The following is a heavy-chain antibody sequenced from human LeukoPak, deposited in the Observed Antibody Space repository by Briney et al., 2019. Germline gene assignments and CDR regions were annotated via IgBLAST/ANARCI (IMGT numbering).Heavy chain of an antibody. D-gene: IGHD3-16*02. V-gene: IGHV5-51*01. CDR2: IYPGDSDT. CDR1: GYSFTSYW. CDR3: ARTREYYDYVWGSYRSGYFDY. Sequence: GESLKISCKGSGYSFTSYWIGWVRQMPGKGLEWMGIIYPGDSDTRYSPSFQGQVTISADKSISTAYLQWSSLKASDTAMYYCARTREYYDYVWGSYRSGYFDYWGQGTLVTVSS. J-gene: IGHJ4*02.